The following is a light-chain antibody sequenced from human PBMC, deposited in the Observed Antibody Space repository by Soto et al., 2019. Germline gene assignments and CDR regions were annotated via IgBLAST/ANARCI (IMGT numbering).Light chain of an antibody. V-gene: IGKV1-12*01. CDR3: QQANSFPPT. CDR1: QGVSTW. CDR2: AAS. Sequence: DIQMTQSPSSVSGSVGDRVTITCRASQGVSTWLAWYQHKPGKAPKLLIYAASSLQSGVPSRLSGGGSGTVFTLTISSLQPEDFATYFCQQANSFPPTFGQGTRLEIK. J-gene: IGKJ5*01.